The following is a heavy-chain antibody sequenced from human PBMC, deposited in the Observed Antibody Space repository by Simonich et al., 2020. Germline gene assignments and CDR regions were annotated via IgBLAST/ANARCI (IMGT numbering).Heavy chain of an antibody. CDR2: INHSRST. V-gene: IGHV4-34*01. CDR3: ARHLQLGPFDY. Sequence: QVQLQQWGAGLLKPPETLSLTCAVYGGSFSGYYWSWIRQPPGKGLEWIGEINHSRSTNYIPSLKRRVTISVDTSKNQFSLKLSSVTAADTAVYYCARHLQLGPFDYWGQGTLVTVSS. CDR1: GGSFSGYY. D-gene: IGHD1-1*01. J-gene: IGHJ4*02.